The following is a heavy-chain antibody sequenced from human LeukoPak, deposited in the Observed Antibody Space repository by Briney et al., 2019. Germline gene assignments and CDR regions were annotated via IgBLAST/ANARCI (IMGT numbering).Heavy chain of an antibody. CDR1: GYSFTSYR. Sequence: GESLKISCKGSGYSFTSYRIGWVRQMPGKGLEWMGIIYPGDSDTRYSPSFQGQVTISADKSISTAYLQWSSLKASDTAMYYCARSGPDHHDAFDIWGQGTMVTVSS. CDR3: ARSGPDHHDAFDI. CDR2: IYPGDSDT. V-gene: IGHV5-51*01. D-gene: IGHD3-10*01. J-gene: IGHJ3*02.